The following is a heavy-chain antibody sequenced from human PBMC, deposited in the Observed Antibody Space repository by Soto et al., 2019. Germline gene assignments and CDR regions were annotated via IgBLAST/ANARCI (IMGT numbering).Heavy chain of an antibody. CDR1: GFTFSSYW. CDR3: ARDPTGGVYYAFWSRYSELYYFDY. J-gene: IGHJ4*02. V-gene: IGHV3-7*01. D-gene: IGHD3-3*01. Sequence: PGGSLRLSCAASGFTFSSYWMSWVLQAPGKXLEWVANIKQDGSEKYYVDSVKGRFTISRDNAKNSLYLQMNSLRAEDTAVYYCARDPTGGVYYAFWSRYSELYYFDYWGQGTLDTVSS. CDR2: IKQDGSEK.